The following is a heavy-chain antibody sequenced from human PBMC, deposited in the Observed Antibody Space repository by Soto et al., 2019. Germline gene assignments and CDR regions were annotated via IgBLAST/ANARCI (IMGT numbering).Heavy chain of an antibody. Sequence: QVQLQESGPGLVKPSETLSLTCTVSGGSISSSYWSWIRQPPGKGLEWIGYIYYSGSTNYNPSLKSRVTISVDTSKNQFSLKLNSMTAADTAVYYCARHNYGSGSTYFDYWGQGTLVTVSS. V-gene: IGHV4-59*08. CDR3: ARHNYGSGSTYFDY. CDR1: GGSISSSY. D-gene: IGHD3-10*01. CDR2: IYYSGST. J-gene: IGHJ4*02.